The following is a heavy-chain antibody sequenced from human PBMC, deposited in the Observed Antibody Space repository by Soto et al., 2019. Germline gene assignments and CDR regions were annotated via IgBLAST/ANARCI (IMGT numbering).Heavy chain of an antibody. V-gene: IGHV5-10-1*01. CDR3: ARHEASSSWYFDYYYGMDV. CDR1: GYSFTSYW. CDR2: IDPSDSYT. D-gene: IGHD6-13*01. J-gene: IGHJ6*02. Sequence: PGESLKISCKGSGYSFTSYWISWVRQMPGKGLEWMGRIDPSDSYTNYSPSFQGRVTISADKSISTAYLQWSSLKASDTAMYYCARHEASSSWYFDYYYGMDVWGQGTTVTVSS.